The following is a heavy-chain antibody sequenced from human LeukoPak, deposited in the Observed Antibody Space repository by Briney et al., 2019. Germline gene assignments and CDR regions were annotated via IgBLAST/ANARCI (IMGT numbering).Heavy chain of an antibody. CDR1: GFTFSNYG. Sequence: GGSLRLSCAASGFTFSNYGMHWVRQAPGKGLEWVAVISYDGSNKYYTESVEGRFTISRDNSKNTLDLQMNSLRTEDTAVYYCAKAPIAMATIGTDYWGQGTLVTVSS. D-gene: IGHD5-12*01. CDR3: AKAPIAMATIGTDY. CDR2: ISYDGSNK. J-gene: IGHJ4*02. V-gene: IGHV3-30*18.